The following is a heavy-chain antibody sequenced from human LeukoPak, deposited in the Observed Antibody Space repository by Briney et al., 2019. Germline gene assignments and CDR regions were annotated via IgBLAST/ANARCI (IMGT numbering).Heavy chain of an antibody. CDR3: ARGSLTGKRYFDY. Sequence: GASVKVSCKASGYAFTTYYVHWVRQAPGQGLEWMGIINPSGGSTTYAQKFRGRLTMTRDMSTSTVYMELSSLRSEDTAVYYCARGSLTGKRYFDYWGQGTLLTVSS. J-gene: IGHJ4*02. V-gene: IGHV1-46*01. CDR2: INPSGGST. CDR1: GYAFTTYY. D-gene: IGHD3-9*01.